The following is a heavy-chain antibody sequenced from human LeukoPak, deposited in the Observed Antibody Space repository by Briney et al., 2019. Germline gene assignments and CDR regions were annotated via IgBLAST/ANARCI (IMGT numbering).Heavy chain of an antibody. Sequence: PGGSLRLSCAASGFTFSSYSMNWVRQAPGKGLEWVSSISSSSSYIYYADSVKGRFTISRDNAKNSLYLQMNSLRAEDTAVYYCASLGIQLWKDAFDIWGQGTMVTVSS. J-gene: IGHJ3*02. CDR1: GFTFSSYS. CDR2: ISSSSSYI. CDR3: ASLGIQLWKDAFDI. D-gene: IGHD5-18*01. V-gene: IGHV3-21*01.